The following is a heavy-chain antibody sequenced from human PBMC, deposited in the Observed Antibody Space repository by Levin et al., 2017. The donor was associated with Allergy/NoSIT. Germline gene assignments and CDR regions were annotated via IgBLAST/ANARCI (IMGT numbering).Heavy chain of an antibody. J-gene: IGHJ4*02. CDR3: VRGEYQLLDIGLPGVN. Sequence: QSGGSLRLSCAASGFTFRSFGIHWVRQAPGKGLEWVAVISYDGTNKYYADTVKGRFTISRDDSKNTVYLQMNSLRGGDTALYYCVRGEYQLLDIGLPGVNWGQGTLVIVSS. CDR1: GFTFRSFG. V-gene: IGHV3-30*03. CDR2: ISYDGTNK. D-gene: IGHD2-2*01.